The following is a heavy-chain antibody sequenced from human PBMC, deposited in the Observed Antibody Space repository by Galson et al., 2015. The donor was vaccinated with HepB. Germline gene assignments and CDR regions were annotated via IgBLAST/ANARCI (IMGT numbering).Heavy chain of an antibody. CDR2: IYWDDDK. Sequence: PALVKPTQTLRLTCTLSTFSLSNSGVGVGWVRQPPGKALEWLALIYWDDDKRYSPSLRSRLTIAKDASKNHVVLTMTNMDPVDTATYYCAPSGLGGAHGWFDPWGQGTLVTVSS. D-gene: IGHD1-26*01. V-gene: IGHV2-5*02. CDR1: TFSLSNSGVG. J-gene: IGHJ5*02. CDR3: APSGLGGAHGWFDP.